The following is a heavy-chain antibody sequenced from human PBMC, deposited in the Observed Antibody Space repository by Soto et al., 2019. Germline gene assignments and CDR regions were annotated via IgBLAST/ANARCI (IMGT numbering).Heavy chain of an antibody. D-gene: IGHD6-13*01. J-gene: IGHJ4*02. CDR3: ARYAGSSWFDN. V-gene: IGHV4-59*01. CDR2: IYYSGRT. Sequence: SETLSLTCTVSSGFISPYYWSWIRQPPGKGLEWIGYIYYSGRTNYNPSLRSRVTISLDTSRNQFSLKLSSVTVADTAVYYCARYAGSSWFDNWGQGTLVTVSS. CDR1: SGFISPYY.